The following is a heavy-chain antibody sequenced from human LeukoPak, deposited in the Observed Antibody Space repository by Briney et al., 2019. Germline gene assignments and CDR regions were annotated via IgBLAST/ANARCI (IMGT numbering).Heavy chain of an antibody. CDR2: INPSGGST. J-gene: IGHJ5*02. D-gene: IGHD2-2*02. CDR1: GYTFTSYY. CDR3: ARDFSDIVVVPAAIGGYDDWFDP. Sequence: ASVKVSCKASGYTFTSYYMHWVRQAPGQGLEWMGIINPSGGSTSYAQKFQGRVTMTRDTSTSTVYMELSSLRSEDTAVYYCARDFSDIVVVPAAIGGYDDWFDPWGQGTLVTVSS. V-gene: IGHV1-46*01.